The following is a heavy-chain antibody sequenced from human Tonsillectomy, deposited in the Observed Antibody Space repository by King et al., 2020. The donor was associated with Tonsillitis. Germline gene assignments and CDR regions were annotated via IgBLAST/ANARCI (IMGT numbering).Heavy chain of an antibody. CDR3: AKDSGSYCDY. CDR1: GFTFSSYA. CDR2: IGGSGGST. Sequence: VQLVESGGGLVQPGGSLRLSCAASGFTFSSYAMSWVRQAPGKGLEGVSAIGGSGGSTYYADSGKGRFTIPTHNSKNTPYLQMNSLRAEDTAVYYCAKDSGSYCDYWGQGTLVTVSS. J-gene: IGHJ4*02. V-gene: IGHV3-23*04. D-gene: IGHD1-26*01.